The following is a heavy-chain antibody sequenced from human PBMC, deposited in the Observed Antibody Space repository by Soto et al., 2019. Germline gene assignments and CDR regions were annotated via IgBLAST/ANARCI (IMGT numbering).Heavy chain of an antibody. D-gene: IGHD1-26*01. CDR3: ARMWDRWEHYYYYGMDV. CDR1: GFSLTNTRMG. Sequence: QVTLKESGPVLVKPTETLTLTCTVSGFSLTNTRMGVSWIRQPPGKALEWLAHIFSNDEKSYSTSLKSRLTISKDTSKSQVVLTMTNMDPVDTATYDCARMWDRWEHYYYYGMDVWGQGTTVTVSS. J-gene: IGHJ6*02. V-gene: IGHV2-26*01. CDR2: IFSNDEK.